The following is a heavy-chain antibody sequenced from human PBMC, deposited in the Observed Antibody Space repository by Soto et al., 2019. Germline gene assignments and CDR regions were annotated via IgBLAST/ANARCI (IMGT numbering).Heavy chain of an antibody. J-gene: IGHJ5*02. D-gene: IGHD3-22*01. V-gene: IGHV1-46*01. Sequence: ASVKVSCKASGYTITSYYLHWVRQAPGQGLEWMGIINPSGGSTGYAQKFQGRVTLTREMYTSTVYMELSSLRSDDAAVYYCARDPDSSGYYSSWFDPWGQGTLVTVSS. CDR3: ARDPDSSGYYSSWFDP. CDR1: GYTITSYY. CDR2: INPSGGST.